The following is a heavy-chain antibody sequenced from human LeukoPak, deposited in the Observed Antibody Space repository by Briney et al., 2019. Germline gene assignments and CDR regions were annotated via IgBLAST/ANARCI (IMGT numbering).Heavy chain of an antibody. J-gene: IGHJ6*03. CDR2: ISGSGGST. Sequence: GGSLRLSCAASGFTFSSYAMSWVRQAPGKGLEWVSAISGSGGSTYYADSVKGQFTISRDNSKNTLYLQMNSLRAEDTAVYYCAKTSSPYYYYYMDVWGKGTTVTVSS. CDR3: AKTSSPYYYYYMDV. CDR1: GFTFSSYA. V-gene: IGHV3-23*01.